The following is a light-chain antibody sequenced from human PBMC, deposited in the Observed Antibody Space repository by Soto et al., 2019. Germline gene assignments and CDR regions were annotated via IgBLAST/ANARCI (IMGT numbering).Light chain of an antibody. V-gene: IGKV3-15*01. CDR1: QSVSTN. Sequence: EVVMTQSPATLSVSPGERATLSCRASQSVSTNLAWYQQKPGQAPRLLIYGASTRATGIPARFSGSGSGTEFTLTISSLQSEDFAVDYCQQYNNWPPITFGPGTRVDIQ. J-gene: IGKJ3*01. CDR2: GAS. CDR3: QQYNNWPPIT.